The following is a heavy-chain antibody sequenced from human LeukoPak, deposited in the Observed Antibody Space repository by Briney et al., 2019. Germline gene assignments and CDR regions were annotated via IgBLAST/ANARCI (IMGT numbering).Heavy chain of an antibody. CDR1: GFTISDQF. J-gene: IGHJ4*02. CDR3: ARRTWGYFDY. CDR2: TTNKANSYTT. V-gene: IGHV3-72*01. D-gene: IGHD7-27*01. Sequence: GGSLRLSCAASGFTISDQFMDWVRQAPGKGLEWVGRTTNKANSYTTEYAASVKGRFTISRDEPKNSLFLQMNSLKTEDTAVYYCARRTWGYFDYWGQGTLVTVSS.